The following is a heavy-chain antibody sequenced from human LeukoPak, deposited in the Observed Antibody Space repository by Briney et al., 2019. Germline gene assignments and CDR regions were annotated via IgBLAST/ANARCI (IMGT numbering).Heavy chain of an antibody. CDR3: ARDDLAVAGMGQD. V-gene: IGHV3-21*01. Sequence: GGSLRLSCAASGFTFSSYSMNWVRQAPGKGLEWVSSISSSSSYIYYADSVKGRFTISRDNAKNSLYLQMNSLRAEDTAVYYCARDDLAVAGMGQDWGQGTLVTVSS. D-gene: IGHD6-19*01. J-gene: IGHJ4*02. CDR2: ISSSSSYI. CDR1: GFTFSSYS.